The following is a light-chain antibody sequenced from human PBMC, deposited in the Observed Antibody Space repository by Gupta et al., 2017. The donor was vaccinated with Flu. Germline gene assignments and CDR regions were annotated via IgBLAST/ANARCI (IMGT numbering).Light chain of an antibody. CDR1: SPNVERQS. CDR2: EPD. V-gene: IGLV1-51*02. J-gene: IGLJ3*02. CDR3: GTWDSSLRGWV. Sequence: QSVLTQPPPVSAAPGQKVTISCSGRSPNVERQSVSWYQQFPGTAPKLVMYEPDKRPSGIPDRFSGSKSGSSATLGITGLQTGDEADYYCGTWDSSLRGWVFGGGTKLTVL.